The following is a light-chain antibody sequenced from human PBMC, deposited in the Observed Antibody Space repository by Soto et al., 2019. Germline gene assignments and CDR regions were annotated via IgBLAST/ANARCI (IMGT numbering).Light chain of an antibody. CDR3: QSYASSLSGSYV. Sequence: QSALTQPPSVSGAPGQRVIISCTGSSSNIGAGYDVHWYQQLPGTAPRLLIYDNNNRPSGVPARFSVSKSDTSASLAITGLQPEDEADYYCQSYASSLSGSYVFGTGTKVTVL. CDR2: DNN. V-gene: IGLV1-40*01. J-gene: IGLJ1*01. CDR1: SSNIGAGYD.